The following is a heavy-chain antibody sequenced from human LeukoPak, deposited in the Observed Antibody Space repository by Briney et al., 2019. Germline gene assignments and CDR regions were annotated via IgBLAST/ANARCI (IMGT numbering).Heavy chain of an antibody. D-gene: IGHD3-10*01. CDR3: ARGPQDYYGSRGGAFDI. Sequence: PSETLSLTCTVSGGSISSGGYYWSWIRQHPGKGLEWIGYIYYSGSTYYNPSLKSRVTISVDTSKNQFSLKLSSVTAADTAVYYCARGPQDYYGSRGGAFDIWGQGTMVTVSS. J-gene: IGHJ3*02. CDR2: IYYSGST. CDR1: GGSISSGGYY. V-gene: IGHV4-31*03.